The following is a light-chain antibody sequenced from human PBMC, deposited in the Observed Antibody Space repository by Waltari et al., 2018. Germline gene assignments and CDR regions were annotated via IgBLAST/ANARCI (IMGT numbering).Light chain of an antibody. J-gene: IGKJ1*01. V-gene: IGKV1-5*03. Sequence: CRASERTSRWLAWYQQKPGMAPKLLIYQASSLEDGVPSRFSGSGFETEFSLSISSLQPEDFTTYYCQQYNTYPWTFGQGTKVEIK. CDR3: QQYNTYPWT. CDR1: ERTSRW. CDR2: QAS.